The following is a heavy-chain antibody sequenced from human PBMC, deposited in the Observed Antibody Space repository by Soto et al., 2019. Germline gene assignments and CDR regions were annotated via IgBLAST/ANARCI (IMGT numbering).Heavy chain of an antibody. CDR2: ISSSGSTI. D-gene: IGHD4-17*01. CDR1: GFTFSSYA. Sequence: GGSLRLSCAASGFTFSSYAMHWVRQAPGKGLEWLSYISSSGSTIYYADSVKGRFSMSRDNAKNSLFLQMNSLRAEDTAVYYCARDDYGEAGAFDFWGQGTMVTVSS. V-gene: IGHV3-48*01. J-gene: IGHJ3*01. CDR3: ARDDYGEAGAFDF.